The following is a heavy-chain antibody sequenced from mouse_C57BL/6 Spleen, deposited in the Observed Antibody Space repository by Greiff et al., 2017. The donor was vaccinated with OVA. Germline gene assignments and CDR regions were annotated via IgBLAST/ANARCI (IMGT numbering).Heavy chain of an antibody. J-gene: IGHJ3*01. D-gene: IGHD2-4*01. CDR3: TRGLYYDYDGFAY. CDR2: IDPENGDT. CDR1: GFNIKDDY. Sequence: VQLQQSGAELVRPGASVKLSCTASGFNIKDDYMHWVKQRPEQGLEWIGWIDPENGDTEYASKFQGKATITADTSSNTAYLQLSSLTSEDTAVYYCTRGLYYDYDGFAYWVQGTLVTVSA. V-gene: IGHV14-4*01.